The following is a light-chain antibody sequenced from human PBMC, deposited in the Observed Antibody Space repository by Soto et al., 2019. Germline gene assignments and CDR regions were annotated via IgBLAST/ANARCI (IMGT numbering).Light chain of an antibody. V-gene: IGKV1-9*01. CDR1: QAITYF. CDR2: AAS. CDR3: QQTDSFPIT. J-gene: IGKJ5*01. Sequence: DVQVTQSPSFLSASVGDRVTITCRASQAITYFLAWYQQQPGKAPQLLIYAASTLQSGVPSRFSGSGSGTHFTLTISSLQPEDFGTYYCQQTDSFPITFGQGTRLEIK.